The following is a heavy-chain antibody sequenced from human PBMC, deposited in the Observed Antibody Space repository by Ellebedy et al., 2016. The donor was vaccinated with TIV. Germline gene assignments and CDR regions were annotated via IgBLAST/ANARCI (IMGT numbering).Heavy chain of an antibody. CDR1: GYTFTNYA. D-gene: IGHD1-14*01. J-gene: IGHJ4*02. V-gene: IGHV1-3*01. Sequence: AASVKVSCKTSGYTFTNYAIHWVRQAPGQRLEWMGWINAGNGNTKYSQQFQGRVTITRDTSASTDYLELSSLRSEDTAMYYCARQGSVGTNGCYFDYWGQGTLVTVSS. CDR2: INAGNGNT. CDR3: ARQGSVGTNGCYFDY.